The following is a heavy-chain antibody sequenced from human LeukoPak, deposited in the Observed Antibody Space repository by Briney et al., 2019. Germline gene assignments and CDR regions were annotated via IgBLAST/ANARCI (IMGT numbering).Heavy chain of an antibody. CDR2: MSPNNGDT. Sequence: ASVKVSCRASGYTFTTHDINWVRQATGQGLEWMGWMSPNNGDTGYAQKFQGRVTMTSDSSISTAFMELSSLRSEDTAIYYCVRTTPNCGFDYWGQGTLVTVSS. CDR1: GYTFTTHD. J-gene: IGHJ4*02. D-gene: IGHD7-27*01. CDR3: VRTTPNCGFDY. V-gene: IGHV1-8*01.